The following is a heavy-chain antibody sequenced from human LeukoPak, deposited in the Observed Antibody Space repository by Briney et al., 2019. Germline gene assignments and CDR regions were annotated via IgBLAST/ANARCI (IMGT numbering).Heavy chain of an antibody. CDR2: IYYSGST. Sequence: PSETLSLTCTVSGGSISSYYWSWIRQPPGKGLEWIGYIYYSGSTNYNPSLKSRVTISVDTSKNQFSLKLSSVTAADTAVYYCARSKASYGMDVWGQGTTVTVSS. CDR1: GGSISSYY. V-gene: IGHV4-59*08. CDR3: ARSKASYGMDV. J-gene: IGHJ6*02.